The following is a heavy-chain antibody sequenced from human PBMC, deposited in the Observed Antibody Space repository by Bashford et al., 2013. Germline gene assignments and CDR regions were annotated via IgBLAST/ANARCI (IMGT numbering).Heavy chain of an antibody. CDR2: INPSGGST. D-gene: IGHD1-1*01. Sequence: VASVKVSCKASGYTFTTYYMHWVRQAPGQGLEWIGIINPSGGSTTYAQKFQGRVTMTSDTTINTAYLELTRLRSDDTAVYYCARSLEPGATDYWGQGTLVTVSS. J-gene: IGHJ4*02. CDR3: ARSLEPGATDY. V-gene: IGHV1-46*01. CDR1: GYTFTTYY.